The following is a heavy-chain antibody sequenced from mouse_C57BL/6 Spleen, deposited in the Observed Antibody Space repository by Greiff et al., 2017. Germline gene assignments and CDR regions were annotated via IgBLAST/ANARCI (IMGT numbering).Heavy chain of an antibody. CDR2: IDPANGDT. Sequence: VQLQQSGAELVRPGASVKLSCTASGFNIKDDYMHWVKQRPEQGLEWIGWIDPANGDTEYASKFQGKATITADTASNTADLQLSSLTSEDTAVDYCTTRGDGSFAYWGQGTLVTVAA. D-gene: IGHD2-3*01. J-gene: IGHJ3*01. CDR3: TTRGDGSFAY. V-gene: IGHV14-4*01. CDR1: GFNIKDDY.